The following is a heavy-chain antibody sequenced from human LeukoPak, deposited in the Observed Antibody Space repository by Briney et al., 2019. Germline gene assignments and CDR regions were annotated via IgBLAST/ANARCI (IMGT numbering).Heavy chain of an antibody. D-gene: IGHD3-9*01. CDR1: GFTVSSNY. CDR2: IYSGGST. J-gene: IGHJ4*02. CDR3: ARAPQDYDILTGTGDY. V-gene: IGHV3-53*01. Sequence: GGSLRLSCAASGFTVSSNYMSWVRQAPGKGLEWVSVIYSGGSTYYADSVKGRFTISRDNSKNTLYLQMNSLRAEDTAVYYCARAPQDYDILTGTGDYWGQGTLVTVSS.